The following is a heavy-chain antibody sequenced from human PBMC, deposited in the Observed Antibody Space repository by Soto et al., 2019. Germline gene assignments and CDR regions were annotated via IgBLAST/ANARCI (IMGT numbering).Heavy chain of an antibody. V-gene: IGHV4-34*01. CDR3: ARAGHSYGYGFDY. Sequence: SETLSLTCAVYGGSFSGYYWSWIRQPPGKGLEWIGEINHSGSTNYNPSLKSRVTISVDTSKNQFSLKLSSVTAADTAVYYCARAGHSYGYGFDYWGQGTLVTVSS. J-gene: IGHJ4*02. CDR2: INHSGST. CDR1: GGSFSGYY. D-gene: IGHD5-18*01.